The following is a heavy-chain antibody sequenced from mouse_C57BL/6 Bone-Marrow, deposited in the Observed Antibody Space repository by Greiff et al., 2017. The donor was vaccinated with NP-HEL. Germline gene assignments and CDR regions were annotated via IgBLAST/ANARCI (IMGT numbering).Heavy chain of an antibody. D-gene: IGHD1-1*01. CDR3: ARDCYYGSSYYFDY. CDR2: ISDGGSYT. CDR1: GFTFSSYA. V-gene: IGHV5-4*01. Sequence: EVQVVESGGGLVKPGGSLKLSCAASGFTFSSYAMSWVRQTPEKRLEWVATISDGGSYTYYPDNVKGRFTISRDNAKNNLYLQMSHLKSEDTAMYYCARDCYYGSSYYFDYWGQGTTLTVSS. J-gene: IGHJ2*01.